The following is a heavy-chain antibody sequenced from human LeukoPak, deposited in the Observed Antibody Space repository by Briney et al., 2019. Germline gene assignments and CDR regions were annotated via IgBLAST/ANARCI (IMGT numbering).Heavy chain of an antibody. Sequence: PGRTLRLSCAASVFTLSRYGMHGVRQAPAKGLEWVAVIWYDGSNKYYADSVKGRFTISRDNSKNTLYLQMNSLRAEDTAVYYCAKDREDAIDPWGQGTLVTVSS. CDR3: AKDREDAIDP. V-gene: IGHV3-33*06. J-gene: IGHJ5*02. CDR1: VFTLSRYG. CDR2: IWYDGSNK. D-gene: IGHD3-10*01.